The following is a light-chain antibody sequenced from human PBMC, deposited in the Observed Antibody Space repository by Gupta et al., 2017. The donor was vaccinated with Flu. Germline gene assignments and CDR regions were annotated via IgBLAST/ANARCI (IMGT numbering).Light chain of an antibody. CDR3: QQDYSWWT. CDR2: KAS. J-gene: IGKJ1*01. V-gene: IGKV1-5*03. Sequence: SPPTLSASVGDRVTITCRASQSVSSWLAWYQQKPGKAPNLLIYKASTLESGVPSRFNGGGSGTEFTLTISGLQPDDVATYYCQQDYSWWTFGQGTKVEIK. CDR1: QSVSSW.